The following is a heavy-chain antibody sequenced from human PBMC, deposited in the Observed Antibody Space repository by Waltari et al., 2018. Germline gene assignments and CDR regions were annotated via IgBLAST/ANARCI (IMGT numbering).Heavy chain of an antibody. V-gene: IGHV1-69*01. CDR3: ARDRNYYDSSAYYY. CDR1: GVTFSSYS. CDR2: IIPIFGTA. J-gene: IGHJ4*02. Sequence: QVQLVQSGAAVKKPGSSVKVSCTASGVTFSSYSISWVRQAPGQGLEWMGVIIPIFGTAICAQRFQGRVTITADESTSTAYMELSSLRSDDTAVYYCARDRNYYDSSAYYYWGQGTLVTVSS. D-gene: IGHD3-22*01.